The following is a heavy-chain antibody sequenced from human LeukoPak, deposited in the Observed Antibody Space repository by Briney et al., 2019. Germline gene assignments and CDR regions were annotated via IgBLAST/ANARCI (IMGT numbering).Heavy chain of an antibody. D-gene: IGHD3-3*01. CDR3: ARGPRGTIFGVVTLYYFDY. CDR2: ISYDGSNK. Sequence: GGSLRLSCAASGFTFSSYAMHWVRQAPGKGLEWVALISYDGSNKYYADSVKGRFTISRDNSKNTLYLQMNSLRAEETAVYYCARGPRGTIFGVVTLYYFDYWGQGTLVTVSS. J-gene: IGHJ4*02. CDR1: GFTFSSYA. V-gene: IGHV3-30*04.